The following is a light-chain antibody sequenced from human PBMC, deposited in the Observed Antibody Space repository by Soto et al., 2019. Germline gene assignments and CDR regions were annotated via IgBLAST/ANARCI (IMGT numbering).Light chain of an antibody. J-gene: IGKJ1*01. CDR2: AAS. CDR3: QQSGDTPPWT. CDR1: QGISSY. V-gene: IGKV1-8*01. Sequence: AIRMTQSPSSFSASTGDRVTITCRASQGISSYLAWYQQKPGKVPTLLIYAASSLQSGVPSRFSGSGSGTEFTLTITSLQPEDFATYYCQQSGDTPPWTFGQGTKVDIK.